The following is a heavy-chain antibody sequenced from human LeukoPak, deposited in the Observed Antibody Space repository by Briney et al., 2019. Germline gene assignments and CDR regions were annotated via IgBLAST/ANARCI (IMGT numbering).Heavy chain of an antibody. CDR3: ARRTSNPVGAIDY. V-gene: IGHV4-39*01. J-gene: IGHJ4*02. CDR2: ISYSGT. D-gene: IGHD1-26*01. CDR1: GGSISISNYY. Sequence: SETLSLTCTVSGGSISISNYYWGWIRQPPGRGLEWIGSISYSGTYYNPSLKSRLAISVDTSKNHFSLNLRSVTAADTAVYYCARRTSNPVGAIDYWGQGTLVTVSS.